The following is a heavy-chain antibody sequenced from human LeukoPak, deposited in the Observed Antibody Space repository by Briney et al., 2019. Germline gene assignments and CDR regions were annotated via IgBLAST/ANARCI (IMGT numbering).Heavy chain of an antibody. Sequence: RGSLRLSCEASGLTFDDYAMHWVRQAPGKGLEWVSLISGDGGSTYYADTVKGRVSISRDNSKNSLYLQMNSLRTEDTALYYCAKDRSLAYCGGDCYYYYYGMDVWGQGTTVTVSS. CDR2: ISGDGGST. V-gene: IGHV3-43*02. CDR3: AKDRSLAYCGGDCYYYYYGMDV. CDR1: GLTFDDYA. J-gene: IGHJ6*02. D-gene: IGHD2-21*02.